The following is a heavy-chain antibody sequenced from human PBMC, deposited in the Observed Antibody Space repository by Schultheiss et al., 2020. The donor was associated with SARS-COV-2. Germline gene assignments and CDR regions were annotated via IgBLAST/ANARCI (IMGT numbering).Heavy chain of an antibody. J-gene: IGHJ5*02. V-gene: IGHV3-13*01. CDR2: IGTAGDT. CDR1: GFTFSSYD. CDR3: ARDPHSFIAAAGT. D-gene: IGHD6-13*01. Sequence: GGSLRLSCAASGFTFSSYDMHWVRQATGKGLEWVSAIGTAGDTYYPGSVKGRFTISRDNAKNSLYLQMNSLRAEDTAVYYCARDPHSFIAAAGTWGQGTLVTVSS.